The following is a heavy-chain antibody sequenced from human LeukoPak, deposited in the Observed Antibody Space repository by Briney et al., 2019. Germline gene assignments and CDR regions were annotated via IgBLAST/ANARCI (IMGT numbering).Heavy chain of an antibody. V-gene: IGHV3-66*04. Sequence: GGSLRLSCAASRFTVSSNYMSWVRQAPGKGLEWVSVIYSGGSTYYADSVKGRFTISRDNSKNTLYLQMNSLRAEDTAVYYCARLAASFEAVAIGYWGQGTLVTVSS. D-gene: IGHD6-19*01. CDR1: RFTVSSNY. J-gene: IGHJ4*02. CDR3: ARLAASFEAVAIGY. CDR2: IYSGGST.